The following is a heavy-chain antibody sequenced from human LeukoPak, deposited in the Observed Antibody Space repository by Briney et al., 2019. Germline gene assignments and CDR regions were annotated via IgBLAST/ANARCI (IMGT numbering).Heavy chain of an antibody. CDR2: IYGGGGVT. CDR3: ARAPYIPRGTGYYYYYMDV. Sequence: GGSLRLSCAVSGFSVSRNYMTWVRLAPGKGLQWVSVIYGGGGVTYYADSVRGRFTISRDNSENRLYLQMNSLRADDTAVYYCARAPYIPRGTGYYYYYMDVWGKGTRSPSP. V-gene: IGHV3-53*01. D-gene: IGHD1-1*01. CDR1: GFSVSRNY. J-gene: IGHJ6*03.